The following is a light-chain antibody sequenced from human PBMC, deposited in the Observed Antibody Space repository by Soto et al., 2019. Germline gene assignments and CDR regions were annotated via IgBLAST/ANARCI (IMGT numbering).Light chain of an antibody. CDR1: QSVSSN. V-gene: IGKV3-15*01. CDR3: QQYYKWPPYT. Sequence: EIVMTQSPATLSVSPGERATLSCRASQSVSSNLAWHQLKPGQAPTLLISGASTRATGIPARFSGSGSGTDFTLTISTLQSADFAVYFCQQYYKWPPYTFGQGTKVEIK. J-gene: IGKJ2*01. CDR2: GAS.